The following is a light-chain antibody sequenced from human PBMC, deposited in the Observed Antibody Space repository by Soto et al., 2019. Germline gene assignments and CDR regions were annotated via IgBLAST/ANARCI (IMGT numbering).Light chain of an antibody. CDR2: GAS. V-gene: IGKV3-15*01. J-gene: IGKJ4*01. CDR3: QQYYHCPVT. CDR1: RTVSNR. Sequence: EILMTQSPDTLSVSPGERVTLSCRASRTVSNRLAWYQHKPDQAPRLLISGASTGATGIPPRFRGSGSGTEFTLTVDSPQSGDIAIYNCQQYYHCPVTFGGGNKVEIK.